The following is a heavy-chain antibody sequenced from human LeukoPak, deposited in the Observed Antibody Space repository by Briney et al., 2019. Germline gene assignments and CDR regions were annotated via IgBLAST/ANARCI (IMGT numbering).Heavy chain of an antibody. V-gene: IGHV4-61*01. D-gene: IGHD2-21*02. J-gene: IGHJ4*02. CDR1: GVSVSSGSYY. CDR3: ARERVTAIRGYDY. Sequence: PSETLSLTCTVSGVSVSSGSYYWSWIRQPPGKGLEWIGYIYYSGSTNYNPSLKSRVTISVDTSKNQFSLKLSSVTAADTAVYYCARERVTAIRGYDYWGQGTLVTVSS. CDR2: IYYSGST.